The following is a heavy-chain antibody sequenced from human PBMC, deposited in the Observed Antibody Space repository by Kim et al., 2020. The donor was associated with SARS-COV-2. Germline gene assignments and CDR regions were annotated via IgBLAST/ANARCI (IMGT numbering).Heavy chain of an antibody. J-gene: IGHJ4*02. D-gene: IGHD5-12*01. Sequence: ADSVKGRFTIYRDNSKNTLYLQMDSLRAEDTAVYYCAKEQASGYNRPFDYWGQGTLVTVSS. V-gene: IGHV3-30-3*02. CDR3: AKEQASGYNRPFDY.